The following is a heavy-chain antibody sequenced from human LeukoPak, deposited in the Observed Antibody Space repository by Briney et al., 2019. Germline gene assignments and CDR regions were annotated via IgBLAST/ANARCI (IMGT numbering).Heavy chain of an antibody. CDR2: IRYDGSNK. V-gene: IGHV3-30*02. J-gene: IGHJ6*03. D-gene: IGHD6-19*01. CDR1: GFTFSSYG. Sequence: GGSLRLSCAASGFTFSSYGMHWVRQAPGKGLEWVAFIRYDGSNKYYADSVKGRFTISRDNSKNTLYLQMNSLRAEDTAVYYCAKEEPIAVAGLDYYYYYMDVWGKGTTVTISS. CDR3: AKEEPIAVAGLDYYYYYMDV.